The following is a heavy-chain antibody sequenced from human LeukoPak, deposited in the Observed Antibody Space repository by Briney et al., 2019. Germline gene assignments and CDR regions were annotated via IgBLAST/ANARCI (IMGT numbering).Heavy chain of an antibody. CDR2: ISSSSYI. CDR3: ARETLGAPHAYDAFDI. Sequence: NPGGSLRLSCAISGFSVRSNYMSWVRQAPGRGLEWVSSISSSSYIYYADSVKGRFTISRDNAKNSLYLQINSLRAEGTAVYYCARETLGAPHAYDAFDIWGQGTMVTVSS. CDR1: GFSVRSNY. J-gene: IGHJ3*02. V-gene: IGHV3-69-1*01. D-gene: IGHD1-26*01.